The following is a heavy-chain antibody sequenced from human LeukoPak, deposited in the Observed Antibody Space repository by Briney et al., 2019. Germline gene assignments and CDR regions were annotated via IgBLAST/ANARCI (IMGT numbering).Heavy chain of an antibody. CDR1: GFTFSSYA. J-gene: IGHJ4*02. CDR3: AKARLRGYSGYEFDY. CDR2: ISGSGGST. D-gene: IGHD5-12*01. Sequence: GGSLRLSCAASGFTFSSYAMSWVRHAPGKGLESVSAISGSGGSTYYADSVKGRFTISRDNSKNTLYLQMNSLRAEDTAVYYCAKARLRGYSGYEFDYWGQGTLVTVSS. V-gene: IGHV3-23*01.